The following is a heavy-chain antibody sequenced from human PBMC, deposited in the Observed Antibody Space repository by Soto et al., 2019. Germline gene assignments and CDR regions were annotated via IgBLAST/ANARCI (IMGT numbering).Heavy chain of an antibody. Sequence: APVKVSCKASGYTFTGYYMHWVRQAPGQGLEWMGWINPNSGGTNYAQKFQGRVTMTRDTSISTAYMELSRLRSDDTAVYYCARVGVTYYDFWSGHYGMDVWGQGTTVTVSS. J-gene: IGHJ6*02. D-gene: IGHD3-3*01. CDR2: INPNSGGT. CDR3: ARVGVTYYDFWSGHYGMDV. CDR1: GYTFTGYY. V-gene: IGHV1-2*02.